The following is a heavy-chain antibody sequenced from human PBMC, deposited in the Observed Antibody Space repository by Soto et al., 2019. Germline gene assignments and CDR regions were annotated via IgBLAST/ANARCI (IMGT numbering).Heavy chain of an antibody. Sequence: QVQLVESGGGVVQPGRSLRLSCAASGFTFSSCGMHWVRQAPGKGLEWVAVIWYDGSNKYYADSVKGRFTISRDNSKNTLYLQMNSLRAEDTAVYYCASASSSWYYFDYWGQGTLVTVSS. CDR2: IWYDGSNK. CDR3: ASASSSWYYFDY. V-gene: IGHV3-33*01. D-gene: IGHD6-13*01. CDR1: GFTFSSCG. J-gene: IGHJ4*02.